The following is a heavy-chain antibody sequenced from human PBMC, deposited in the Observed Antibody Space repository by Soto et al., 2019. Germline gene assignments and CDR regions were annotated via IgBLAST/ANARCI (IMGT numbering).Heavy chain of an antibody. CDR3: AREVGSNLANWFDP. V-gene: IGHV3-48*02. CDR2: ISSSSSTI. CDR1: GFTFSSYS. J-gene: IGHJ5*02. D-gene: IGHD4-4*01. Sequence: WGSLRLSCAASGFTFSSYSMNWVRQAPGKGLEWVSSISSSSSTIYYADSVKGRFTISRDDAKNSLYLQVNSLRDEDTAVYYCAREVGSNLANWFDPWGQGTLVTVSS.